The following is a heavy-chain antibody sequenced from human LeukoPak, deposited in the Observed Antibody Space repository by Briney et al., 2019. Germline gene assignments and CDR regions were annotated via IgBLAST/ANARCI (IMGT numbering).Heavy chain of an antibody. V-gene: IGHV3-23*01. CDR1: GFTFSSYA. D-gene: IGHD1-26*01. Sequence: PGGSLRLSCAASGFTFSSYAMSWVRQAPGKGLEWVSAISGSGGSTYYADSVKGRFTISRDNPKNTLYLQMNSLRAEDTAVYYCAKVYHSEWELLDGMDVWGQGTTVTVSS. CDR2: ISGSGGST. CDR3: AKVYHSEWELLDGMDV. J-gene: IGHJ6*02.